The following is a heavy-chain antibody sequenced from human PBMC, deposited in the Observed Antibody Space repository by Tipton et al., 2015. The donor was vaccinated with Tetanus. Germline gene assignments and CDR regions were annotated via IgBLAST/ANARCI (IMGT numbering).Heavy chain of an antibody. CDR2: ISSSSSTI. CDR3: ARDNGGRGVIVSDHYYYGMDV. D-gene: IGHD3-16*02. Sequence: SLRLSCAASGFTFSSYSMNWVRQAPGKGLEWVLYISSSSSTIYYADSVKGRFTISRDNAKNSLYLQMNSLRAEDTAVYYCARDNGGRGVIVSDHYYYGMDVWGQGTTVTVSS. V-gene: IGHV3-48*01. J-gene: IGHJ6*02. CDR1: GFTFSSYS.